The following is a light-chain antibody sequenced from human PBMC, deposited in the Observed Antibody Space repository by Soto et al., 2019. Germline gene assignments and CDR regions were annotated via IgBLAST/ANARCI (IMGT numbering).Light chain of an antibody. CDR1: QDISNY. CDR3: QQYDNPIT. CDR2: DAS. J-gene: IGKJ5*01. Sequence: DIQMTQSPSSLSASVGDRVTITCQASQDISNYLNWYQQKPGKAPKLLIYDASNLETGVPSRFIGSGSGTDFTFTISSLQPEDIATYYCQQYDNPITFGQGTRLEIK. V-gene: IGKV1-33*01.